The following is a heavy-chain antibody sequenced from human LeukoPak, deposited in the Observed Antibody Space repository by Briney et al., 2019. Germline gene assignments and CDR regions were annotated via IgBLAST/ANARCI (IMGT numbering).Heavy chain of an antibody. CDR3: VRDHQWAFDS. CDR2: ISYDGSNK. CDR1: GFTFSSYA. D-gene: IGHD1-26*01. J-gene: IGHJ4*02. Sequence: GGSLRLSCAASGFTFSSYAMHWVRQAPGKGLEWVAVISYDGSNKYYADSVKGRFTISRDNSKNTLYLQMNSLRAEDTAVYFCVRDHQWAFDSWGQGVLVTVSS. V-gene: IGHV3-30-3*01.